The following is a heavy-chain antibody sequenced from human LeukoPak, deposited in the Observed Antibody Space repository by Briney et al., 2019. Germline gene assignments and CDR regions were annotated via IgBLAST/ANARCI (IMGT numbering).Heavy chain of an antibody. CDR1: GFTFSSYG. CDR3: ARPAVAGIYYFDY. Sequence: GGSLRLYCAASGFTFSSYGMHWVRQAPGKGLEWVAVIWYDGSNKYYADSVKGRFTISRDNSKNTLYLQMNSLRAEDTAVYYCARPAVAGIYYFDYWGQGTLVTVSS. D-gene: IGHD6-19*01. V-gene: IGHV3-33*01. CDR2: IWYDGSNK. J-gene: IGHJ4*02.